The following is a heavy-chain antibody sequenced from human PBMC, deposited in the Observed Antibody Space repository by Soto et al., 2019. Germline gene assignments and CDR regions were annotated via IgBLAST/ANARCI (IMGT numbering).Heavy chain of an antibody. CDR2: IYYSGST. D-gene: IGHD3-10*01. CDR1: GGSISSGGHY. V-gene: IGHV4-31*03. CDR3: ARDLGSGSLFDY. J-gene: IGHJ4*02. Sequence: SETLSLTCTVSGGSISSGGHYWSWIRQHPGKGLEWIGYIYYSGSTYYNPSLKSRVTISVDTSKNQFSLKLSSVTAADTAVYYCARDLGSGSLFDYWGQGTLVTVSS.